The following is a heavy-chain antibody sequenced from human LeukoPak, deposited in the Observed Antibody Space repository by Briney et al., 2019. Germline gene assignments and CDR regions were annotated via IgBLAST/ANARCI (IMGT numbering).Heavy chain of an antibody. D-gene: IGHD2-21*01. V-gene: IGHV3-23*01. CDR3: VKDPRDTYGTNWFVS. CDR1: GFSYGNYA. J-gene: IGHJ5*01. Sequence: GGSLRLSCVASGFSYGNYAMSWVRQAPGKGLQWVSQISGTGGATWYAGFARDRFTISRDNSKKTLYLQMSGLRVEDTAMYYCVKDPRDTYGTNWFVSWGQGTLLIVSS. CDR2: ISGTGGAT.